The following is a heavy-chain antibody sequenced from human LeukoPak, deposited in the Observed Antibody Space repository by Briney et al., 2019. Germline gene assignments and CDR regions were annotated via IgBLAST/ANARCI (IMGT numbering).Heavy chain of an antibody. D-gene: IGHD2-2*01. Sequence: GGSLRLSCAASGFTFSDYYMSWIRQAPGKGLEWVSYISSSGSTIYYADSVKGRFTISRDNAKNSLYLQMNSQRAEDTAVYYCARNPYRDIVVVPAASMDVWGKGTTVTVSS. CDR1: GFTFSDYY. V-gene: IGHV3-11*01. CDR2: ISSSGSTI. J-gene: IGHJ6*03. CDR3: ARNPYRDIVVVPAASMDV.